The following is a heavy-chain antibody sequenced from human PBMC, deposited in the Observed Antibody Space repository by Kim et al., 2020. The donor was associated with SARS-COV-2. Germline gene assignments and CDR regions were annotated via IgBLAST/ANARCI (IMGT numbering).Heavy chain of an antibody. D-gene: IGHD3-16*01. CDR2: ITPFNGNT. J-gene: IGHJ5*02. Sequence: SVKVSCKASGYTFTYRYLHWVRQAPRQALEWMGWITPFNGNTNYAQKLQDRVTIARDRSMSTAYMELSSLRSEDTAMDSCARFPGDDRNVNDIMCDPWGQGTLVTVSS. CDR1: GYTFTYRY. V-gene: IGHV1-45*03. CDR3: ARFPGDDRNVNDIMCDP.